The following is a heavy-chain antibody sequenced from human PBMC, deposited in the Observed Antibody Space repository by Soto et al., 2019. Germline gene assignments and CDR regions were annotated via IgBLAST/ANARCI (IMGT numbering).Heavy chain of an antibody. D-gene: IGHD3-9*01. CDR2: IYYSGST. CDR1: GGSISSGDYY. V-gene: IGHV4-30-4*01. CDR3: ARVNYDILAGYQPFDY. J-gene: IGHJ4*02. Sequence: PSETLSLTCTVSGGSISSGDYYWSWIRQPPGKGLEWIGYIYYSGSTYYNPSLKSRVTISVDTSKNQFSLKLSSVTAADTAVYYCARVNYDILAGYQPFDYWGQGTLVTVSS.